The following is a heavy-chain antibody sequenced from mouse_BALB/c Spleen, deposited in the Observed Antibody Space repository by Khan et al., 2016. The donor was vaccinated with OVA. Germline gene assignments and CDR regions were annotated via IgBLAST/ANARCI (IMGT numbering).Heavy chain of an antibody. V-gene: IGHV5-6-5*01. CDR3: AGEANRYAEYSLAY. CDR2: ISSGGST. Sequence: EVELVESGGDLVKPGGSLKLSCAASGFTFSSYVMSWVRQTPEKRLEWVASISSGGSTYYPDSVKGRFTISRDNARNILYLQMSSLRSEDTAMYYCAGEANRYAEYSLAYWGKGTTLTVSS. J-gene: IGHJ2*01. CDR1: GFTFSSYV. D-gene: IGHD2-14*01.